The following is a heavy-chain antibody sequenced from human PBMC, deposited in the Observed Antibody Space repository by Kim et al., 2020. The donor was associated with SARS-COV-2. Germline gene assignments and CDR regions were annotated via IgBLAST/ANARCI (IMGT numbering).Heavy chain of an antibody. D-gene: IGHD2-15*01. CDR2: GST. V-gene: IGHV4-4*07. Sequence: GSTNHNPSLKSRVTMSVDTSKNQFSLKLSSVTAADTAVYYCAGRLPYFDYWGQGTLVTVSS. J-gene: IGHJ4*02. CDR3: AGRLPYFDY.